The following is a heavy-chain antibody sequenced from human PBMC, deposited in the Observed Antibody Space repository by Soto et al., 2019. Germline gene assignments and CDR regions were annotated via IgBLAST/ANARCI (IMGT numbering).Heavy chain of an antibody. D-gene: IGHD2-2*01. J-gene: IGHJ4*02. V-gene: IGHV1-3*01. CDR2: INAGNGNT. CDR3: ARVGGDIGVVPAFDY. CDR1: GYTFTSYA. Sequence: QVQLVQSGAEVKKPGASVKVSCKASGYTFTSYAMHWVRQAPGQRLEWMGWINAGNGNTKYSQKFQGRVTITRDTSASTAYMELSSLRSEDTAVDYCARVGGDIGVVPAFDYWGQGTLVTVSS.